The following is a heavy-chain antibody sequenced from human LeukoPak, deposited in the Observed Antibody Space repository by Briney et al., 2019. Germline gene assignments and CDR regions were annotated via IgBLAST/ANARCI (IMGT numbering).Heavy chain of an antibody. CDR2: ISAYNGKT. J-gene: IGHJ3*02. CDR1: GYTFNSYG. CDR3: ARDHWENIVVVPTTKVAWNSFDI. D-gene: IGHD2-2*01. V-gene: IGHV1-18*01. Sequence: ASVKVSCKTSGYTFNSYGISWVRQAPGQGLEWVGWISAYNGKTNYAQNFQGRVTMTTDTSTSTAYMELRSLRSDDTAVYYCARDHWENIVVVPTTKVAWNSFDIWGQGTMVTVSS.